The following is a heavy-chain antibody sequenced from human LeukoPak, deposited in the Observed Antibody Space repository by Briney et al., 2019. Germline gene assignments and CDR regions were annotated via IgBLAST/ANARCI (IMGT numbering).Heavy chain of an antibody. D-gene: IGHD3-3*01. Sequence: SVKVSCKASGGTFSSYAISWVRQAPGQGLEWMGRIIPILGIANYAQKFQGRVTITADKSTSTAYMELSSLGSEDTAVYYCARVDFGVANPFDPWGQGTLVTVSS. V-gene: IGHV1-69*04. CDR2: IIPILGIA. J-gene: IGHJ5*02. CDR1: GGTFSSYA. CDR3: ARVDFGVANPFDP.